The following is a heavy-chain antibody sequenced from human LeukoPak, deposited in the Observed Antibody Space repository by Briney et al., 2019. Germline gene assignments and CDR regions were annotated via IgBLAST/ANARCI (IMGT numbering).Heavy chain of an antibody. CDR3: AKDERDCSDVACPYYYYMDV. Sequence: GGSLRLSCAASGFTFSGSAMHWVRQASGKGLEWVSLITWDGGNTYYADSVKGRFTISRDNSKNSLYLQMNSLRTEDTALYYCAKDERDCSDVACPYYYYMDVWGKGTTVTVSS. CDR2: ITWDGGNT. CDR1: GFTFSGSA. V-gene: IGHV3-43*01. D-gene: IGHD2-8*01. J-gene: IGHJ6*03.